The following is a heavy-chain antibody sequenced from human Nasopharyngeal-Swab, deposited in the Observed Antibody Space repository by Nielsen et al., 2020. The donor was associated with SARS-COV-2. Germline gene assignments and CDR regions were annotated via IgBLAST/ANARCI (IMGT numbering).Heavy chain of an antibody. J-gene: IGHJ6*04. CDR1: GFPFRSYW. D-gene: IGHD5-18*01. CDR2: IKQDGSEK. V-gene: IGHV3-7*01. Sequence: GESLKISCAASGFPFRSYWMSWVRQAPGKGLEWVANIKQDGSEKYYVDSVKGRFTISRDNAKNSLYLQMNSLRAEDTAVYYCARLTTQIQLWEMDVWGKGTTVTVSS. CDR3: ARLTTQIQLWEMDV.